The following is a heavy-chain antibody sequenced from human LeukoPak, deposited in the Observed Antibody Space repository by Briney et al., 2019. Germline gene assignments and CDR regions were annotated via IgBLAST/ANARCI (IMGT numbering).Heavy chain of an antibody. CDR1: GFTFSSNW. Sequence: PGGSLRLSCAASGFTFSSNWMTWVRQAPGKGLEWVSGISWNSGSIGYADSVKGRFTISRDNAKNSLYLQMNSLRAEDTALYYCAKDLGKGKYCSSTFCGVYYYYGMDVWGQGTTVTVSS. V-gene: IGHV3-9*01. CDR3: AKDLGKGKYCSSTFCGVYYYYGMDV. J-gene: IGHJ6*02. CDR2: ISWNSGSI. D-gene: IGHD2-2*01.